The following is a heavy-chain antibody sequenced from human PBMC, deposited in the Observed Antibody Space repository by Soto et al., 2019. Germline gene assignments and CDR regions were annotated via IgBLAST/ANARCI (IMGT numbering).Heavy chain of an antibody. D-gene: IGHD2-21*02. CDR2: IYYSGST. V-gene: IGHV4-59*01. Sequence: PSETLSLTCTVSGGSISSYYWSWIRQPPGKGLEWIGYIYYSGSTNYNPSLKSRVTISVDTSKNQFSLKLSSVTAADTAVYYCARQRTTVVTQAYFDRWGQGALVTVS. J-gene: IGHJ4*02. CDR3: ARQRTTVVTQAYFDR. CDR1: GGSISSYY.